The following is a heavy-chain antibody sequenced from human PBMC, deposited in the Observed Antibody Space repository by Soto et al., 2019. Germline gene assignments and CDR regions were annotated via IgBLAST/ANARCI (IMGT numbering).Heavy chain of an antibody. CDR3: ARGWAGYNYYYYGMDV. V-gene: IGHV1-69*01. D-gene: IGHD5-12*01. CDR1: GGTFSSYA. J-gene: IGHJ6*02. CDR2: IIPIFGTA. Sequence: QVQLVQSGAEVKKPASSVKVSCKASGGTFSSYAISWVRQAPGQGLEWMGGIIPIFGTANYAQKFQGRVTITADESTSTAYMELSSLRSEDTAVYYCARGWAGYNYYYYGMDVWGQGTTVTVSS.